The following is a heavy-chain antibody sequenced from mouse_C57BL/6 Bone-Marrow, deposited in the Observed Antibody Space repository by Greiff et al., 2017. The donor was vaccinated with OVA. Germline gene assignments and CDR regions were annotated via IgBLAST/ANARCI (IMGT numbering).Heavy chain of an antibody. CDR1: GFTFSSYT. J-gene: IGHJ2*01. CDR2: ISGGGGNT. CDR3: ARHKRPYADFDY. V-gene: IGHV5-9*01. Sequence: EVKLMESGGGLVKPGGSLKLSCAASGFTFSSYTMSWVRQTPEKRLEWVATISGGGGNTYYPDSVKGRFTISRDNAKNTLYLQMSSLRSEDTALYYCARHKRPYADFDYWGQGTTLTVSS. D-gene: IGHD1-1*01.